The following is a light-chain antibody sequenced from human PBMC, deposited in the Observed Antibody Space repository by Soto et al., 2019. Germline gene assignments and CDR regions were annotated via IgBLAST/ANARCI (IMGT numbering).Light chain of an antibody. CDR1: QNINNW. V-gene: IGKV1-5*01. CDR2: DAS. J-gene: IGKJ1*01. Sequence: DFQMTQSPSTLSASVGDRVTITCRASQNINNWVAWYQQKPGKAPKFLIYDASTLQRGVSSRFSGSGFGTEFSLTINSLQPDDSGSYYSQHTRTFGQGTKVEVK. CDR3: QHTRT.